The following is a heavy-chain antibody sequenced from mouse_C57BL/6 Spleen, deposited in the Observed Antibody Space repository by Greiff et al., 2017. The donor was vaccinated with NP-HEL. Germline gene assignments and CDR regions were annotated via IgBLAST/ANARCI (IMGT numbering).Heavy chain of an antibody. D-gene: IGHD1-1*01. CDR2: ISYSGST. V-gene: IGHV3-8*01. CDR1: GYSITSDY. Sequence: EVQLQESGPGLAKPSQTLSLTCSVTGYSITSDYWNWIRKFPGNKLEYIGYISYSGSTYYNPSPKSRISIPRNTSKNQYYLQLNSVTNEDTATYYGARIPHSATVADFDDWGTGTTVTVSS. CDR3: ARIPHSATVADFDD. J-gene: IGHJ1*03.